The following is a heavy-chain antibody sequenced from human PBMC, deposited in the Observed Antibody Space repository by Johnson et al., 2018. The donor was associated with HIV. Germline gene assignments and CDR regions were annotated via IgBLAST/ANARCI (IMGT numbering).Heavy chain of an antibody. V-gene: IGHV3-20*01. D-gene: IGHD3-10*02. Sequence: VQLVESGGGLVQPGGSLRLSCAASGFSFSAYAMSWVRQAPGKGLEWVSGINWNGGSTGYADSVKGRFTISRDNAKNTLFLQMNSLRDTVRGLLGLRWAMWG. CDR1: GFSFSAYA. CDR3: RWAM. CDR2: INWNGGST. J-gene: IGHJ1*01.